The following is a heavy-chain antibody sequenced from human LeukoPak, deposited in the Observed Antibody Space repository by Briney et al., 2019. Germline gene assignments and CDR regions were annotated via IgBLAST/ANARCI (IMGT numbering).Heavy chain of an antibody. CDR1: GGSFSGYY. V-gene: IGHV4-34*01. CDR2: INDSGST. D-gene: IGHD2-2*02. J-gene: IGHJ3*02. Sequence: PSEPLSPPCAVHGGSFSGYYWSWIRKPPGKGLEWIGEINDSGSTNYNPSPKSRVTISVDTSMNQFSLKLSSVTAADTAVYYCARGGAIVVVPAAIVSFRDAFDIWGQGTMVTVSS. CDR3: ARGGAIVVVPAAIVSFRDAFDI.